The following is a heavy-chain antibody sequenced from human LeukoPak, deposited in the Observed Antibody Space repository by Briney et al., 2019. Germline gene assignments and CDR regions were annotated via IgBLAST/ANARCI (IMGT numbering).Heavy chain of an antibody. Sequence: SQTLSLTCTVSAGSISSGGYYWSWIRQPPGKGLEWIGFIYHSGGTYYNPSLKSRVTISVDRSKNQFSLKLSSVTAADTAVYYCAAVPTMPTPGDWYFDLWGRGTLVTVSS. V-gene: IGHV4-30-2*02. CDR3: AAVPTMPTPGDWYFDL. CDR2: IYHSGGT. D-gene: IGHD2-2*01. CDR1: AGSISSGGYY. J-gene: IGHJ2*01.